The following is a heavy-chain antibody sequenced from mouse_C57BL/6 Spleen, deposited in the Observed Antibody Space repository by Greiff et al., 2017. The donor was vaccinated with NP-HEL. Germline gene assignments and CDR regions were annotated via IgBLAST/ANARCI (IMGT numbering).Heavy chain of an antibody. CDR1: GYTFTDYY. Sequence: VMLVESGAELVRPGASVKLSCKASGYTFTDYYINWVKQRPGQGLEWIARIYPGSGNTYYNEKFKGKATLTAEKSSSTAYMQLSSLTSEDSAVYFCARAPYYYGSSSGWYFDVWGTGTTVTVSS. CDR2: IYPGSGNT. J-gene: IGHJ1*03. CDR3: ARAPYYYGSSSGWYFDV. D-gene: IGHD1-1*01. V-gene: IGHV1-76*01.